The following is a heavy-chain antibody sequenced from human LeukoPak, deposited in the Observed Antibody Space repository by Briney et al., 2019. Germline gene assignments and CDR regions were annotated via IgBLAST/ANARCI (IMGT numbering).Heavy chain of an antibody. CDR3: ARAPALFLVGESAFDY. V-gene: IGHV1-2*02. J-gene: IGHJ4*02. Sequence: SVKVSCKASGYTFTGYYMHWVRQAPGQGLEWMGWINPNSGGTNYAQKFQGRVTMTRDTSISTAYMELSRLRSDDTAVYYCARAPALFLVGESAFDYWGQGTLVTVSS. CDR1: GYTFTGYY. D-gene: IGHD3-16*01. CDR2: INPNSGGT.